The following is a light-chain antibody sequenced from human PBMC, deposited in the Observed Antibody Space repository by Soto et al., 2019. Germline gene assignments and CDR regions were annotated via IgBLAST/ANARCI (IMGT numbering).Light chain of an antibody. Sequence: EIVLTQSPATLSLSPGERATLSCRASQSVSQYLAWYQQKPGQAPRLLIYDASNRATGIPARFSGSGSGTDFTLTISSLEPADFSVYFCQQRATWPPGFTFGPGTKVDFK. CDR3: QQRATWPPGFT. CDR1: QSVSQY. V-gene: IGKV3-11*01. CDR2: DAS. J-gene: IGKJ3*01.